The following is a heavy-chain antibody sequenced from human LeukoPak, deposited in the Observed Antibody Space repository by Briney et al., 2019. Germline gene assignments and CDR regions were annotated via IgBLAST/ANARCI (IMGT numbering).Heavy chain of an antibody. CDR3: AKMNVLTGYYTPYFDF. CDR2: VSGSGSST. CDR1: GFTFSSYA. D-gene: IGHD3-9*01. V-gene: IGHV3-23*01. J-gene: IGHJ4*02. Sequence: GGSLTLSCAVSGFTFSSYAVSWVRQAPRKGLEWVSFVSGSGSSTDYADSLKGRFTISRDNSKNTLYLQMSSLSAEDTAVYYCAKMNVLTGYYTPYFDFWGQGTLVTVSS.